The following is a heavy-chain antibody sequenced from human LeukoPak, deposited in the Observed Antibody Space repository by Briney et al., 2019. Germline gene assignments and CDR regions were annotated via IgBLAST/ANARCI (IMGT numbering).Heavy chain of an antibody. D-gene: IGHD3-22*01. J-gene: IGHJ6*03. CDR2: IIHIGRT. CDR3: ARGLSTPRYYYDSSGYYRTYYVYYMDV. CDR1: GGSFSGYY. Sequence: PSETLSLTCAVYGGSFSGYYWSWIRQPPGKGLEWIGEIIHIGRTNYNPSLKSRVTISVDTSKNQFSLKLSSVTAADTAVYYCARGLSTPRYYYDSSGYYRTYYVYYMDVWGKGTTVTVSS. V-gene: IGHV4-34*01.